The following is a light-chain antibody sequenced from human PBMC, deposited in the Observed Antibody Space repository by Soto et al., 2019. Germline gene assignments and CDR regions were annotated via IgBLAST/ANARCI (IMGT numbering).Light chain of an antibody. J-gene: IGLJ1*01. CDR1: SSDVGGYNY. CDR3: CSYAGSFPYV. Sequence: QSVLTQPRSVSGSPGQSVTISCTGTSSDVGGYNYVSWYQQHPGKVPKLMIYDVSKRPSGVPDRFSGSKSGNTASLTISGLQAEDEADYYCCSYAGSFPYVFGTGTKVTVL. CDR2: DVS. V-gene: IGLV2-11*01.